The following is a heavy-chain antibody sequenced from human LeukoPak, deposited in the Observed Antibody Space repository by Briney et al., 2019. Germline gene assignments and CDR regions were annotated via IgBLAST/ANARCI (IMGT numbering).Heavy chain of an antibody. CDR2: IYYSGSP. CDR3: ARGAYSSGWTGWYFDY. Sequence: SETLSLTCTVSGGPISSYYWSWIRQPPGKGLEWIGYIYYSGSPNYNPSLKSRVTISVDTSKNQFSLKLSSVTAADTAVYYCARGAYSSGWTGWYFDYWGQGTLVTVSS. J-gene: IGHJ4*02. V-gene: IGHV4-59*01. CDR1: GGPISSYY. D-gene: IGHD6-19*01.